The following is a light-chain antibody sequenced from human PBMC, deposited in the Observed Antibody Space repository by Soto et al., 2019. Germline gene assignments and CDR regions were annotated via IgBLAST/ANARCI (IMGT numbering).Light chain of an antibody. CDR2: GAS. CDR1: QSVSSN. CDR3: QQYNNWPPA. V-gene: IGKV3-15*01. Sequence: EIVMTQSPATLSVSPGERATLSCRASQSVSSNLAWYQQKPGQAPRLLIYGASTRATGIPARFSGSGSGTEFTLTISRLQSEDFSVYFCQQYNNWPPAFGGGNKVEIK. J-gene: IGKJ4*01.